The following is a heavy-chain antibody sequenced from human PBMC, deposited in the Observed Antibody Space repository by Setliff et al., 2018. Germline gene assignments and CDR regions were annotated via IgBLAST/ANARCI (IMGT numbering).Heavy chain of an antibody. CDR1: GGSISSSSYY. D-gene: IGHD3-3*01. J-gene: IGHJ4*02. CDR2: IYYSGST. Sequence: SETLSLTCTVSGGSISSSSYYWGWIRQPPGKGLEWIGSIYYSGSTYYNPSLKSRVTISVDTPKNQFSLKLSSVTAADTAVYYCARRETYYNFWSGYYADWGQGTLVTVS. V-gene: IGHV4-39*07. CDR3: ARRETYYNFWSGYYAD.